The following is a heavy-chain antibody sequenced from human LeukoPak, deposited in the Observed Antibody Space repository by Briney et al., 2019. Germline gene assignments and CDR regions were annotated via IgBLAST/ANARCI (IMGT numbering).Heavy chain of an antibody. J-gene: IGHJ5*02. CDR2: IYTSGST. V-gene: IGHV4-4*09. D-gene: IGHD6-13*01. CDR3: ASTLYSSSWYNWFDP. Sequence: SETLSLTCTVSGGSISTYYWSWIRQPPGGGLESIGYIYTSGSTNYNPSLKSRVTISVDTSKNQFSLKLSSVTAADTAVYYCASTLYSSSWYNWFDPWGQGTLVTVSS. CDR1: GGSISTYY.